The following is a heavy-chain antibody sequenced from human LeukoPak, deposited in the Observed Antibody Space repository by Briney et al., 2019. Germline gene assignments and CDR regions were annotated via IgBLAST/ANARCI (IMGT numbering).Heavy chain of an antibody. Sequence: PGGSLRLSCAASGFTFSSYGMSWVRQAPGKWLEWVSVIYSGGGTNYADSVKGRFTISRDNSKNTLYLQMNSLRAEDTAVYYCASPYYYASGSFDVWGQGTLVTVSS. V-gene: IGHV3-53*01. CDR3: ASPYYYASGSFDV. D-gene: IGHD3-10*01. J-gene: IGHJ4*02. CDR2: IYSGGGT. CDR1: GFTFSSYG.